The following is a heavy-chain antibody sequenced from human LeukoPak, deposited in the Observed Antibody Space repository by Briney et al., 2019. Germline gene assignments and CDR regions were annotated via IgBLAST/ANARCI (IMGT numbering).Heavy chain of an antibody. Sequence: GGSLRLSCAASGFTFSSYSMNWVRQAPGKGLEWVSYISSSSTIYYADSVKGRSTISRDNAKSSLYLQMNSLRAEDTAVYYCAREGVQLWSANYYYYYGMDVWGQGTAVTVSS. J-gene: IGHJ6*02. CDR1: GFTFSSYS. V-gene: IGHV3-48*01. D-gene: IGHD5-18*01. CDR3: AREGVQLWSANYYYYYGMDV. CDR2: ISSSSTI.